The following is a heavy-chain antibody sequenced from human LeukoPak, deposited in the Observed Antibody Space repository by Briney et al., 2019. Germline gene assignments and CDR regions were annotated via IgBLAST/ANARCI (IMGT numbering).Heavy chain of an antibody. J-gene: IGHJ5*02. V-gene: IGHV3-30*02. CDR3: ARVHQLLSSGGWFDP. CDR2: IRYDGSNK. Sequence: GGSLRLSCAASGFTFSNYGMHWFRQAPGKGLEWVAFIRYDGSNKYYADSVKGRFTISRDNAKNFLYLQMNSLRAEDTALYHCARVHQLLSSGGWFDPWGQGALVTVSS. D-gene: IGHD3-10*02. CDR1: GFTFSNYG.